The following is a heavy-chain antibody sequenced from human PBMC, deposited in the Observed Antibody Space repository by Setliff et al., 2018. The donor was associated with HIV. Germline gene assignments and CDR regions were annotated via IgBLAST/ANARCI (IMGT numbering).Heavy chain of an antibody. Sequence: SKTLSLTCAVSNYSISSGYYWDWIRQPPGKGLEWIGSIYHSENPYSNPSLKSRVTISVNTSKNQFSLKLSSVTAADTAVYYCARSIVVVVAATPLGWFDPWGQGTLVTVSS. CDR2: IYHSENP. V-gene: IGHV4-38-2*01. CDR1: NYSISSGYY. CDR3: ARSIVVVVAATPLGWFDP. J-gene: IGHJ5*02. D-gene: IGHD2-15*01.